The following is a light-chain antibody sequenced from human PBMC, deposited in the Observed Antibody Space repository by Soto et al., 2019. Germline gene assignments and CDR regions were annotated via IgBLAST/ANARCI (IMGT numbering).Light chain of an antibody. V-gene: IGLV2-14*01. Sequence: QSALTQPASVSGSPGQSITISCTGTSSDVGGYNYVSWYQQHPGKAPKLMIYEVSNRPSGVSNRFSGSKSGNTASLTISGLQAEDEADYYCSSYTSNRIDYVFGTGTKLTVL. CDR3: SSYTSNRIDYV. CDR1: SSDVGGYNY. CDR2: EVS. J-gene: IGLJ1*01.